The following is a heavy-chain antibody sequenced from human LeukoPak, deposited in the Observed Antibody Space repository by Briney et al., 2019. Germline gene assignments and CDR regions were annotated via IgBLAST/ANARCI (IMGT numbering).Heavy chain of an antibody. CDR3: AHISSSWPDY. CDR2: ISGSGGST. V-gene: IGHV3-23*01. CDR1: GFTLSRYA. J-gene: IGHJ4*02. Sequence: GGSLRLSCTASGFTLSRYAMSWVRQAPGKGLEWVSAISGSGGSTYYADSVKGRFTISRDNSKNTLYLQMNSLRAEDTAVYYCAHISSSWPDYWGQGTLVTVSS. D-gene: IGHD6-13*01.